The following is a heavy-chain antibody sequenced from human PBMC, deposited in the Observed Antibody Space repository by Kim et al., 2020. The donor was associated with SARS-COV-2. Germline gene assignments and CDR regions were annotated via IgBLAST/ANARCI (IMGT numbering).Heavy chain of an antibody. D-gene: IGHD2-2*01. J-gene: IGHJ6*02. CDR1: GGSFSGYY. Sequence: SETLSLTCAVYGGSFSGYYWSWIRQPPGKGLEWIGEINHSGSTNYNPSLKSRVTISVDTSKNQFSLKLSSVTAADTAVYYCARFSKNYGMDVWGQGTTVTVSS. CDR2: INHSGST. V-gene: IGHV4-34*01. CDR3: ARFSKNYGMDV.